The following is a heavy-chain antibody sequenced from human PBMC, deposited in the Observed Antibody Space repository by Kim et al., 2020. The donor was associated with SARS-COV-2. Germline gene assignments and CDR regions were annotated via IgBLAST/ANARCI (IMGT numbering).Heavy chain of an antibody. V-gene: IGHV4-59*01. D-gene: IGHD6-19*01. CDR2: ISYDGST. J-gene: IGHJ4*02. Sequence: SETLSLTCTVSGGSISSYYWGWIRQPPGKGLEWIAYISYDGSTNYNPSLKSRVTVSVDTSKNQFSLKLSSVTAADTAVHYCVRVTGGSGWDLDYWGQGTL. CDR3: VRVTGGSGWDLDY. CDR1: GGSISSYY.